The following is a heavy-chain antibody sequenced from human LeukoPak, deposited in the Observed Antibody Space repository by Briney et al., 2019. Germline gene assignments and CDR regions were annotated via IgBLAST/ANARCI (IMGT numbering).Heavy chain of an antibody. J-gene: IGHJ4*02. Sequence: GGSLSLSCAASGFTFSSYAMSWVRQAPGKGPEWVSTTSGSGSTIYYADSVKGLFTISRDNSKTTLYLQMNSLRAEDTAVYYCAIHQSDHWEFDYWGQGTLVTVSS. D-gene: IGHD7-27*01. CDR3: AIHQSDHWEFDY. CDR2: TSGSGSTI. CDR1: GFTFSSYA. V-gene: IGHV3-23*01.